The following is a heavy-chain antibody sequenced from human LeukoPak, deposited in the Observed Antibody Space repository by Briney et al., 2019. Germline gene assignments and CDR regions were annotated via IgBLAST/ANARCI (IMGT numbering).Heavy chain of an antibody. Sequence: GASVKVSCKASGYTFNSYGISWVRQAPGQGLEWMGWISAYNGDTKYAQKLQGRVTMTTDTSASTAYMELRSLRSDDTAVYYCARDQYDPVWGSHRPYFDYWGQGTLVTVSS. J-gene: IGHJ4*02. D-gene: IGHD3-16*02. CDR2: ISAYNGDT. CDR1: GYTFNSYG. V-gene: IGHV1-18*01. CDR3: ARDQYDPVWGSHRPYFDY.